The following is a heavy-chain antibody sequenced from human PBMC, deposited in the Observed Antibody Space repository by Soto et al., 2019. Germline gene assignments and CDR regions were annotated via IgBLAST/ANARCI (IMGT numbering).Heavy chain of an antibody. D-gene: IGHD5-18*01. J-gene: IGHJ6*02. CDR1: GFTFSSYW. V-gene: IGHV3-7*03. CDR2: IKQDGSEK. CDR3: ARDPLVDTAMAYYYYGMDV. Sequence: PGGPLRLSCAASGFTFSSYWMSWVRQAPGKGLEWVANIKQDGSEKYYVDSVKGRFTISRDNAKNSLYLQMNSLRAEDTAVYYCARDPLVDTAMAYYYYGMDVWGQGTTVTVSS.